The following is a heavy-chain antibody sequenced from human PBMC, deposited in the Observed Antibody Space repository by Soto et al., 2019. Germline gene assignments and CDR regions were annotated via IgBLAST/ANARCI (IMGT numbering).Heavy chain of an antibody. CDR2: IYHSGAT. V-gene: IGHV4-4*02. Sequence: QVHLQESGPGLVKPSGTLSLTCAVSGDSITSSNWWSWVRQAPGKGLEWIGEIYHSGATTYNPSLKNRATISVDPSTNHLSLKLTSVTAADTAVYFCARDLGTGTDYWGRVTLVTVAS. D-gene: IGHD1-1*01. CDR3: ARDLGTGTDY. CDR1: GDSITSSNW. J-gene: IGHJ4*02.